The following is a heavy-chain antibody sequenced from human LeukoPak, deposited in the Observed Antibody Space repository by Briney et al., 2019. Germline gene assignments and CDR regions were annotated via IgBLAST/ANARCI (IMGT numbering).Heavy chain of an antibody. Sequence: GASVKVSCKASGYTFTSFGISWVRQAPGQGLEWMGWISTYSGYAKYAQNVQGRVTMTTDTSTSTAYMELRSLRSDDTAVYYCARYDSGGYDYWGQGTLVTVSS. J-gene: IGHJ4*02. D-gene: IGHD2-21*01. V-gene: IGHV1-18*01. CDR2: ISTYSGYA. CDR1: GYTFTSFG. CDR3: ARYDSGGYDY.